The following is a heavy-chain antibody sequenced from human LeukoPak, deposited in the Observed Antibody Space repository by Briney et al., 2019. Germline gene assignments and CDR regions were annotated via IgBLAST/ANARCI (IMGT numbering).Heavy chain of an antibody. Sequence: GASVTVSCKASGYTFTGYYMHWVRQAPGQGLEWMGWINPNSGGTNYAQRFQGRVTMTRDTSISTAYMELSRLRSDDTAVYYCARDLVSGKVGATSVWGQGTLVTVSS. CDR3: ARDLVSGKVGATSV. J-gene: IGHJ4*02. CDR1: GYTFTGYY. CDR2: INPNSGGT. D-gene: IGHD1-26*01. V-gene: IGHV1-2*02.